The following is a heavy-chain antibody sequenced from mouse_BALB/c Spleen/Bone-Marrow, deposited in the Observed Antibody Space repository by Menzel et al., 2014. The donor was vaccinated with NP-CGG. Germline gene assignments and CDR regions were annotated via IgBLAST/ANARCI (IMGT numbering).Heavy chain of an antibody. Sequence: EVKVVESGPSLVKPSQTLSLTCSVTGDSIXSGYWNWIRKFPGNKLEYMGYISYSGSTYYNPSLKSRISITRDTSKNXYCLQLNSVTTEDTATYYCARILLRSYAMDYWGQGTSVTVSS. J-gene: IGHJ4*01. D-gene: IGHD1-1*01. CDR3: ARILLRSYAMDY. V-gene: IGHV3-8*02. CDR1: GDSIXSGY. CDR2: ISYSGST.